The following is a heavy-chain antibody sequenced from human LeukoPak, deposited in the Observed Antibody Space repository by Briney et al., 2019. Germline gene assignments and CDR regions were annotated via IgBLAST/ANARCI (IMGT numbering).Heavy chain of an antibody. V-gene: IGHV3-7*03. D-gene: IGHD3-22*01. CDR1: GFTFSGYW. J-gene: IGHJ3*01. CDR3: ARDRNYYDNRDYRTDPFEV. Sequence: GGSLRLSCTASGFTFSGYWMSCVRQAPGKGLEWVANIKHTVSEKNYVDSVKGRFTISRDNAKNLLYLEMNSLRVEDTAVYYCARDRNYYDNRDYRTDPFEVWGPGTMVTVSS. CDR2: IKHTVSEK.